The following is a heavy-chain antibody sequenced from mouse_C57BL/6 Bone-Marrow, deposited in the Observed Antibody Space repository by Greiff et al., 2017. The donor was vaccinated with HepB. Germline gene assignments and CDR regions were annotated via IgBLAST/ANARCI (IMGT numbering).Heavy chain of an antibody. CDR3: ARTEYSNYPYYFDY. Sequence: EVMLVESGGGLVKPGGSLKLSCAASGFTFSSYAMSWVRQTPEKRLEWVATISDGGSYTYYPDNVKGRFTISRDNAKNNLYLQMSHLKSEDTAMYYCARTEYSNYPYYFDYWGQGTTLTVSS. J-gene: IGHJ2*01. D-gene: IGHD2-5*01. V-gene: IGHV5-4*03. CDR2: ISDGGSYT. CDR1: GFTFSSYA.